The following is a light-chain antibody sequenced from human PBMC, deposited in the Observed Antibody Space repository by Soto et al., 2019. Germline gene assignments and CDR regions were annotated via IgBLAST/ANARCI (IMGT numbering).Light chain of an antibody. Sequence: EIVLTQSPGTLSLSPGERVTLSCRASQSVSSSYLAWYQQKPAQAPRLLIYGASNRATGIPDRFSGSGSGTDFTLTISRLEPEEFAVYYCHHYCGSPQYTFGQGTKLEIK. J-gene: IGKJ2*01. CDR3: HHYCGSPQYT. CDR2: GAS. V-gene: IGKV3-20*01. CDR1: QSVSSSY.